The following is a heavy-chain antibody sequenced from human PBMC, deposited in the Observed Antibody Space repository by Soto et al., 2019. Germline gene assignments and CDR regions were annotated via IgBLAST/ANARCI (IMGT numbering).Heavy chain of an antibody. J-gene: IGHJ4*02. CDR3: ARGIAAASEYYFDY. Sequence: SETLSLTCTVSGGSISSYYWSWIRQPPGKGLEWIGYIYYSGSTNYNPSLKSRVTISVDTSKNQFSLKLSSVTAADTAVYYCARGIAAASEYYFDYWGQGTLVTV. CDR2: IYYSGST. CDR1: GGSISSYY. V-gene: IGHV4-59*01. D-gene: IGHD6-13*01.